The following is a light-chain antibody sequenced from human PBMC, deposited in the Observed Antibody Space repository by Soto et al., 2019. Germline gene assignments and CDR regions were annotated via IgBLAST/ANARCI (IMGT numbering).Light chain of an antibody. CDR3: SSYTISGALVV. CDR1: SSDIGGHHY. CDR2: GVS. J-gene: IGLJ2*01. Sequence: QSVLTQPASVSGSPGQSITISCTGTSSDIGGHHYVSWYRQHPGKAPKLLIFGVSDRPSGVSNRFSASKSGNTASLTISGLQAEDEADYYCSSYTISGALVVFGGGTKLTVL. V-gene: IGLV2-14*01.